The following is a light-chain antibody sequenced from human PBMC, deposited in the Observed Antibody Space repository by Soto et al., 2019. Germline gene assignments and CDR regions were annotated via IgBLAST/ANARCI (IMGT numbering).Light chain of an antibody. CDR3: ATWDDSLNGYV. J-gene: IGLJ1*01. CDR1: SSNIGSNT. V-gene: IGLV1-44*01. CDR2: SNN. Sequence: QSVLTRPPSTSGTPGQRVTISCSGRSSNIGSNTVNWYQQLPGTAPKLLFYSNNQRPSGVPDRFSGSKSGTSASLAISGLQSEDEADYYCATWDDSLNGYVFGTGTKVTVL.